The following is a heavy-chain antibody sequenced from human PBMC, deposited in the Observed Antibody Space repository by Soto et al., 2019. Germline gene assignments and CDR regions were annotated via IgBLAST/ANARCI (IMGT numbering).Heavy chain of an antibody. CDR3: SRGRAHVVVTANPYYYYYGMDV. Sequence: SETLSLTCAVYGGSFSGYYWSWIRQPPGKGLEWIGEINHSGSTNYNPSLKSRVTISVDTSKNQFSLKLSSVTAADTAVYYCSRGRAHVVVTANPYYYYYGMDVWGQGTTVTVSS. CDR2: INHSGST. D-gene: IGHD2-21*02. J-gene: IGHJ6*02. V-gene: IGHV4-34*01. CDR1: GGSFSGYY.